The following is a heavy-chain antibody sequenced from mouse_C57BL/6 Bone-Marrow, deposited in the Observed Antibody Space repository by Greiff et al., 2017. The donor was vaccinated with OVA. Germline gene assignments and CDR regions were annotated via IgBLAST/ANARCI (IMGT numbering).Heavy chain of an antibody. D-gene: IGHD2-4*01. CDR2: IHPNSGST. J-gene: IGHJ3*01. CDR3: AREGISYYDYDAWFAY. Sequence: VQLQQPGAELVKPGASVKLSCKASGYTFTSYWMHWVKQRPGQGLEWIGMIHPNSGSTNYNEKFKSKATLTVDKSSSTAYMQLSRLTSEDSAVYYCAREGISYYDYDAWFAYWGQGTLVTVSA. V-gene: IGHV1-64*01. CDR1: GYTFTSYW.